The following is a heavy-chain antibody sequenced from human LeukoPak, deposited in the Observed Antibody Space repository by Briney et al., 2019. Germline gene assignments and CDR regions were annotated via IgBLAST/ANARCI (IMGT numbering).Heavy chain of an antibody. CDR3: ARGLAYCGGDCYYYYYYGMDV. J-gene: IGHJ6*02. CDR2: INHSGST. CDR1: GGSFSGYY. Sequence: PSETLSLTCAVYGGSFSGYYWSWIRQPPGKGLEWIGEINHSGSTNYNPSLKSRVTISVDTSKNQFSLKLSSVTAADTAVCYCARGLAYCGGDCYYYYYYGMDVWGQGTTVTVSS. D-gene: IGHD2-21*02. V-gene: IGHV4-34*01.